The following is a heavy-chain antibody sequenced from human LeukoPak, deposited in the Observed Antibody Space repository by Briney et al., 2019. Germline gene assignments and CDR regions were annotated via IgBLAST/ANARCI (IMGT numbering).Heavy chain of an antibody. Sequence: SETLSLTCTVSGGSISSYYWSWIRQPPGKGLEWIGYIYYSGXXNYNPSLKSRVTISVDTSKNQFSLKLSSVTAADTAVYYCAXDXGYSYGTFDYWGQGTLVTVSS. CDR3: AXDXGYSYGTFDY. CDR1: GGSISSYY. CDR2: IYYSGXX. J-gene: IGHJ4*02. V-gene: IGHV4-59*01. D-gene: IGHD5-18*01.